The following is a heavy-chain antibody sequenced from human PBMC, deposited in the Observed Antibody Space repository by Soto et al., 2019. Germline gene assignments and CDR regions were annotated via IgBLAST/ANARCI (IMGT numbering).Heavy chain of an antibody. V-gene: IGHV3-30*18. CDR2: ISYDGSNK. Sequence: QVKLVESGGGVVQPGRSLRLSCAASGFTFSSYGMHWVRQAPGKGLEWVAVISYDGSNKYYADSVKGRFTISRDNSKNTLYLQMNSLRAEDTAVYYCAKDFGGRWGQGTLVTVSS. CDR1: GFTFSSYG. D-gene: IGHD3-10*01. J-gene: IGHJ4*02. CDR3: AKDFGGR.